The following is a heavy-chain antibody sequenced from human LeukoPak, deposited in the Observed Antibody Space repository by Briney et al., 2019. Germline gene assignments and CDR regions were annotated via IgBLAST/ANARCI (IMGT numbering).Heavy chain of an antibody. D-gene: IGHD2-2*02. CDR2: ISAYNGNT. Sequence: ASVKVSCKASGYTFTSYGISWVRQAPGQGLEWMGWISAYNGNTNYAQKLQGRVTMTTDTSTSTAYMELRSLRSDGTAVYYCARVGCSSTSCYTELDYWGQGTLVTVSS. V-gene: IGHV1-18*01. CDR1: GYTFTSYG. J-gene: IGHJ4*02. CDR3: ARVGCSSTSCYTELDY.